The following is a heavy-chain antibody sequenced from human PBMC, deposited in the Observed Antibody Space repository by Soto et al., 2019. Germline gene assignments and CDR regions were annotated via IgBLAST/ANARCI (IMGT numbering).Heavy chain of an antibody. D-gene: IGHD5-18*01. J-gene: IGHJ4*02. CDR3: AREDTAMVDY. V-gene: IGHV4-30-4*01. Sequence: QLQESGPGLVKPSQTLSLTCTVSGGSISSGDYYWSWILQPPGKGLEWIGYTYKSGGTYYNPSLRSRVAMSVYTPKNQFSLRLSSVTAADTAIYYCAREDTAMVDYWGQGTLVTVSS. CDR1: GGSISSGDYY. CDR2: TYKSGGT.